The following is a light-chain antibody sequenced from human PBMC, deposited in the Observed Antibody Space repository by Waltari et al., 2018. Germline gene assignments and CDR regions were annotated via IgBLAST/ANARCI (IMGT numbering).Light chain of an antibody. CDR1: SGYPSNV. Sequence: LVLTQSPSASASLGASVTLTCTLSSGYPSNVIPWPQQQPGKGPRYLMKVNSDGSHRKGDDIPDRFSASKSGTECYLTISSLQSEDEADYFCQTGGHGTWVFGGGTKLTVL. J-gene: IGLJ3*02. CDR2: VNSDGSH. CDR3: QTGGHGTWV. V-gene: IGLV4-69*01.